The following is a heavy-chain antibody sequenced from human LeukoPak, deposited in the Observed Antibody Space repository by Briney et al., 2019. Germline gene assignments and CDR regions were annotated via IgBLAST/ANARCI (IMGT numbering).Heavy chain of an antibody. CDR2: ISYDRSKK. CDR3: AKDPPLNYYDTLH. J-gene: IGHJ4*02. CDR1: GFTFNNYA. V-gene: IGHV3-30*07. Sequence: GSLRLSCAASGFTFNNYALHWVRQAPGKGLEWVAIISYDRSKKYYADSVKGRFTISRDNSKNTLYLQMNSLRAEDTAVYYCAKDPPLNYYDTLHWGQGTLVTVSS. D-gene: IGHD3-22*01.